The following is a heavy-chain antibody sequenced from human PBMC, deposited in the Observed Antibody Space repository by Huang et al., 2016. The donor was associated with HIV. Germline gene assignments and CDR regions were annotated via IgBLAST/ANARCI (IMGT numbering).Heavy chain of an antibody. CDR3: ASIAASNNFDY. J-gene: IGHJ4*02. V-gene: IGHV3-74*01. CDR1: GFTFGSYG. CDR2: INSDGSII. D-gene: IGHD6-6*01. Sequence: EVQLVESGGELVQPGGSLRLSCIASGFTFGSYGMHWVRQVPGKGPAWVSRINSDGSIIEYADSVRGRFTISRDNAKDTLYLQMNSLGVEDTAIYYCASIAASNNFDYWGQGTLVTVSS.